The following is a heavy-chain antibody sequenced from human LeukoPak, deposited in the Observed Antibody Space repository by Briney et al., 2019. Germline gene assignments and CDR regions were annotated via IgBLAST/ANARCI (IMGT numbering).Heavy chain of an antibody. J-gene: IGHJ4*02. CDR2: IYHSGST. Sequence: SETLSLTCAVSGGSISSGGYSWSWIRQPPEKGLEWIGYIYHSGSTYYNPSLKSRVAISVDTSKNQFSLKLSSVTAADTAVYYCARGRYYYDRSLRHRDPYYFDYWGQGTLVTVSS. CDR1: GGSISSGGYS. CDR3: ARGRYYYDRSLRHRDPYYFDY. D-gene: IGHD3-22*01. V-gene: IGHV4-30-2*01.